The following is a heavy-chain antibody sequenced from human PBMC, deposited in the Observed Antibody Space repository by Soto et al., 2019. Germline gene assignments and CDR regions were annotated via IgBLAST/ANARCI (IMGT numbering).Heavy chain of an antibody. V-gene: IGHV3-21*01. J-gene: IGHJ4*02. CDR2: ISSSSSYI. Sequence: GGSLRLSCAASGFTFSSYSMNWVRQAPGKGLEWVSSISSSSSYIYYADSVKGRFTISRDNAKNSLYLQMNSLRAEDTAVYYCARDRAVAGTLLDYWGQGTLVTVSS. D-gene: IGHD6-19*01. CDR3: ARDRAVAGTLLDY. CDR1: GFTFSSYS.